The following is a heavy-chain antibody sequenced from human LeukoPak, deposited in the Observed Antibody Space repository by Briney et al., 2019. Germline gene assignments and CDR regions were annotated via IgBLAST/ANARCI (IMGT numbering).Heavy chain of an antibody. D-gene: IGHD1-26*01. CDR3: ARDSGSYRYFDY. CDR2: ISSDGSST. CDR1: GFTFSSYW. V-gene: IGHV3-74*01. J-gene: IGHJ4*02. Sequence: GGSLRLSCAASGFTFSSYWMHWVRQAPGKGLEWVSRISSDGSSTTNADSVKGRFTISRDNAKNTLYLQMNSLSAEDTAVYYCARDSGSYRYFDYWGQGIPVMVSS.